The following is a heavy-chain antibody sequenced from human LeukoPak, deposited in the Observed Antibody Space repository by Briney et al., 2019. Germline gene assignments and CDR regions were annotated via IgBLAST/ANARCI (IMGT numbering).Heavy chain of an antibody. Sequence: SVTVSCKASGGTFSSYAISWVRQAPGKGLEWMGGIIPIFGTANYAQKFQGRVTITADESTSTAYMELSSLRSEDTAVYYCARARQSGSYYGSGSYRYYYYGMDVWGQGTTVTVSS. CDR1: GGTFSSYA. D-gene: IGHD3-10*01. CDR3: ARARQSGSYYGSGSYRYYYYGMDV. CDR2: IIPIFGTA. J-gene: IGHJ6*02. V-gene: IGHV1-69*13.